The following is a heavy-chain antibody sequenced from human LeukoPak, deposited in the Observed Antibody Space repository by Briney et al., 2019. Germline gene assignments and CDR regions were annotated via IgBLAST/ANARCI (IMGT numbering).Heavy chain of an antibody. CDR2: INPNSGGT. J-gene: IGHJ6*02. Sequence: GASVKVSCKASGYTFTGYYMHWVRQAPGQGLEWMGWINPNSGGTNYAQKFQGRVTMTRDTSISTAYMELSRLRSDDTAVYYCARAYSSGWYSRPYYYGMDVWGQGTTVTVSS. CDR1: GYTFTGYY. V-gene: IGHV1-2*02. CDR3: ARAYSSGWYSRPYYYGMDV. D-gene: IGHD6-19*01.